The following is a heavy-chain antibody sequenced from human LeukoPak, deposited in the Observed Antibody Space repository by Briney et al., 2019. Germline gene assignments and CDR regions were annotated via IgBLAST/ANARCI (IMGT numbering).Heavy chain of an antibody. J-gene: IGHJ4*02. CDR2: ISYDGSNK. CDR1: GFTFSSYG. CDR3: AKSYYGG. D-gene: IGHD3-10*01. V-gene: IGHV3-30*18. Sequence: GGSLRLSCAASGFTFSSYGMHWVRQAPGKGLEWVAVISYDGSNKYYADSVKGRFTISRDNVKNSLYLQMNSLRAEDTAVYYCAKSYYGGWGQGTLVTVSS.